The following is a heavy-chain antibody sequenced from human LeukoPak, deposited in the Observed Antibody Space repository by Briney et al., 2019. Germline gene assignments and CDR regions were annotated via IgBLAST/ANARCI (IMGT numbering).Heavy chain of an antibody. Sequence: ETLSLPCAVSGGSFSGYYWSWIRQPPGKGLEWIGEINHSGSTNYNPSLKSRVTISVDTSKNQFSLKLSSVTAADTAVYYCASRDSSGFRYWGQGTLVTVSS. CDR2: INHSGST. V-gene: IGHV4-34*01. CDR1: GGSFSGYY. CDR3: ASRDSSGFRY. D-gene: IGHD3-22*01. J-gene: IGHJ4*02.